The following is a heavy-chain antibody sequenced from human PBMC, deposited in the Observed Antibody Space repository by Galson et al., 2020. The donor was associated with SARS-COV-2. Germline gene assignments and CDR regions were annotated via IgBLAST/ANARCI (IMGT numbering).Heavy chain of an antibody. CDR1: GFTFSSYG. V-gene: IGHV3-33*01. CDR3: AREEIGQLDY. Sequence: SCAASGFTFSSYGMHWVRQAPGKGLEWVAVIWYDGSNKYYADSVKGRFTISRDNSKNTLYLQMNSLRAEDTAVYYCAREEIGQLDYWGQGTLSPSPQ. J-gene: IGHJ4*02. D-gene: IGHD2-2*01. CDR2: IWYDGSNK.